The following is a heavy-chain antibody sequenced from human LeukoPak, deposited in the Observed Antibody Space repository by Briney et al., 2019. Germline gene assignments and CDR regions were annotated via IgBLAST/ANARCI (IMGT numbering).Heavy chain of an antibody. CDR3: AKGLGKAGASNTWYFDI. J-gene: IGHJ2*01. V-gene: IGHV3-30*02. Sequence: PGGSLRLSCAASGFTFSIYSMHWVRQAPGKGLEWAAMINFDGSDQYYADSVKGRFTISRDNAKDTLFLQMNSLRAEDTAVYYCAKGLGKAGASNTWYFDIWGRGTLVTVSS. CDR1: GFTFSIYS. CDR2: INFDGSDQ. D-gene: IGHD6-13*01.